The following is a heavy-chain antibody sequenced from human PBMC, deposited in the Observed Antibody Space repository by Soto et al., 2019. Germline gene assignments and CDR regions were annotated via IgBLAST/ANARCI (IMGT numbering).Heavy chain of an antibody. J-gene: IGHJ4*02. CDR3: ARHNDGSGSTYFDY. Sequence: SETLSLTCTVSGGSISSYYWSWIRQPPGKGLEWIGYIYYSGSTNYNPSLKSRVTISVDTSKNQFSLKLNSMTAADTAVYYCARHNDGSGSTYFDYWGQGTLVTVS. D-gene: IGHD3-10*01. V-gene: IGHV4-59*08. CDR1: GGSISSYY. CDR2: IYYSGST.